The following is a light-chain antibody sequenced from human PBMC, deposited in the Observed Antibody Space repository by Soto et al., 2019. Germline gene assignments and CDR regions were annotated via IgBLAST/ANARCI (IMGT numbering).Light chain of an antibody. CDR1: SSDVGGYNY. CDR3: CSYAGDYTFVL. J-gene: IGLJ2*01. V-gene: IGLV2-11*01. CDR2: DVN. Sequence: QSALTQPRSVSGSPGQSVSISCTGTSSDVGGYNYVSWYQQHPGKAPKVMIYDVNKRPSGVPDRFSGSRSGNTASLTISGLQAEDEADYYCCSYAGDYTFVLFGGGTKVTVL.